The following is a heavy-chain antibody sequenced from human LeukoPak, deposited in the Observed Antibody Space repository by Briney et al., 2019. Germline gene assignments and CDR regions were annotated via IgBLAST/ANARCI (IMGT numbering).Heavy chain of an antibody. CDR1: GGSISSYY. J-gene: IGHJ4*02. CDR2: IYYSGTV. CDR3: ARLGMAASYFYDSSGDKFDY. D-gene: IGHD3-22*01. V-gene: IGHV4-59*06. Sequence: SETLSLTCTVSGGSISSYYWSWIRQHPGKGLEWMGHIYYSGTVYYNPSLRGRVSISVDTSKNQFSLRLSSVTVADTAVYYCARLGMAASYFYDSSGDKFDYWGQGTLVTVSS.